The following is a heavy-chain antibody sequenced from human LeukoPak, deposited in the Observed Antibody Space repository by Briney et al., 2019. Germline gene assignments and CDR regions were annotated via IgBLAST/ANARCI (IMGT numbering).Heavy chain of an antibody. J-gene: IGHJ4*02. V-gene: IGHV3-21*01. CDR2: ISSRSDYI. D-gene: IGHD3-22*01. Sequence: PGGSLRLSCAASGFNFSNYRMNWVRQAPGQGLEWVSSISSRSDYIYYADSVKGRFTISRDNAKNSLYLQMNSLRAEDTAVYYCATYYYDSSGYKLLDYWGQGTLVTVSS. CDR3: ATYYYDSSGYKLLDY. CDR1: GFNFSNYR.